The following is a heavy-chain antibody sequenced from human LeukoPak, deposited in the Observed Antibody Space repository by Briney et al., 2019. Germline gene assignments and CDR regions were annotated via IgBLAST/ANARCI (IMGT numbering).Heavy chain of an antibody. CDR1: GGSISSYY. Sequence: SETLSLTCTVSGGSISSYYWSWIRQPPGKGLEWIGYVYYSGSTNYNPSLKSRVTISVDTSKNQFSLKLSSVTAADTAVYYCARVSSSYGSGSLYMDVWGRGTTVTVSS. CDR2: VYYSGST. V-gene: IGHV4-59*08. J-gene: IGHJ6*03. D-gene: IGHD3-10*01. CDR3: ARVSSSYGSGSLYMDV.